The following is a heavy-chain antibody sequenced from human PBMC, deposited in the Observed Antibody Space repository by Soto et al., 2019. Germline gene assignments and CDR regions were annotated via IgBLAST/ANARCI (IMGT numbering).Heavy chain of an antibody. D-gene: IGHD5-12*01. Sequence: ASVRVSCTASGYTFTSYAMHWVRQATGQRLEWMGWINAGNGNTKYSQKFQGRVTITRDTSASTAYMELSSLRSEDTAVYYCARGRRGRDGYNAPDYWGQGTLVTVSS. V-gene: IGHV1-3*01. CDR2: INAGNGNT. CDR1: GYTFTSYA. J-gene: IGHJ4*02. CDR3: ARGRRGRDGYNAPDY.